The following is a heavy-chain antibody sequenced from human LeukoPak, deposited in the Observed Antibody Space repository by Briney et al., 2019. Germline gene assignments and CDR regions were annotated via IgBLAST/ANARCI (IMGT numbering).Heavy chain of an antibody. CDR3: AKNRQYSSPLGDYFDD. Sequence: GGSLRLSCAASGLTFSTYAMNWVRQAPGKGLEWVSGISGGGGSTYYADSVKGRFTISRDNSKNTLYLQMNSLRAEDTAVYYCAKNRQYSSPLGDYFDDWGQGTLVTVSS. J-gene: IGHJ4*02. CDR1: GLTFSTYA. D-gene: IGHD6-19*01. CDR2: ISGGGGST. V-gene: IGHV3-23*01.